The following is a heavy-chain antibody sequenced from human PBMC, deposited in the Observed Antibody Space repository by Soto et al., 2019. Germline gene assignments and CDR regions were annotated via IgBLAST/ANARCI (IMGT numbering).Heavy chain of an antibody. V-gene: IGHV3-30-3*01. CDR2: ISYDGSNK. J-gene: IGHJ6*02. Sequence: GGSLRLSCAASGFTFSSYAMHWVRQAPGKGLEWVAVISYDGSNKYYADSVKGRFTISRDNSKNTLYLQMNSLRAEDTAVYYCARDPQPPYQLLYGYYYYYGMDVWGQGTTVTVSS. D-gene: IGHD2-2*02. CDR3: ARDPQPPYQLLYGYYYYYGMDV. CDR1: GFTFSSYA.